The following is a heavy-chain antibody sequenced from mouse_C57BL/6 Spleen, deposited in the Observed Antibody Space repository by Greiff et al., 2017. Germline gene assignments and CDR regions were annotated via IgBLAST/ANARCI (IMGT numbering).Heavy chain of an antibody. Sequence: EVKLMEFGGGLVKPGGSLKLSCAASGFTFSDYGMHWVRQAPEEGLEWVAYISSGSSTIYYADTVKGRFTISRDNAKNTLFLQMTSLRSEYTAMYYCARLWDYWGRGTTLTVSS. CDR1: GFTFSDYG. CDR3: ARLWDY. V-gene: IGHV5-17*01. J-gene: IGHJ2*01. D-gene: IGHD6-1*01. CDR2: ISSGSSTI.